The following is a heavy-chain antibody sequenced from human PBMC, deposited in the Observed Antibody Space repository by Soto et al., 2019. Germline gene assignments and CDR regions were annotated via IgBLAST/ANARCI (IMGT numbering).Heavy chain of an antibody. CDR2: IYYSGST. V-gene: IGHV4-31*03. CDR3: ASRDAYNSGGEY. J-gene: IGHJ1*01. CDR1: GGSSSSGGDY. Sequence: SETLSLTCTVSGGSSSSGGDYWSWIRQHPGKGLEWIGYIYYSGSTYYNPSLKSRVAISVDTSKNQFSLRLSSVTAADTAVYYCASRDAYNSGGEYRGQGTPVPVSS. D-gene: IGHD2-2*01.